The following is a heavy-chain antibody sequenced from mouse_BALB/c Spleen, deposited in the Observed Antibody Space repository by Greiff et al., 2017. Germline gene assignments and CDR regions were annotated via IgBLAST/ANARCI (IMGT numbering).Heavy chain of an antibody. V-gene: IGHV3-6*02. CDR2: ISYDGSN. CDR1: GYSITSGYY. CDR3: AAMITTRFDY. D-gene: IGHD2-4*01. Sequence: EVKLMESGPGLVKPSQSLSLTCSVTGYSITSGYYWNWIRQFPGNKLEWMGYISYDGSNNYNPSLKNRISITRDTSKNQFFLKLNSVTTEDTATYYCAAMITTRFDYWGQGTTLTVSS. J-gene: IGHJ2*01.